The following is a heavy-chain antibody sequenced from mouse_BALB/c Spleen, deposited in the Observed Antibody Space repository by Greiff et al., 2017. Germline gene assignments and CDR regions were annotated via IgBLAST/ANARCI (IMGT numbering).Heavy chain of an antibody. Sequence: VQLQQSGPELVKPGASVKISWKTSGYTFTEYTMHWVKQSHGKSLEWLGGINPINGGTSYKKKFKGKATLTIDKSSSTAYMELRGLTSEDSAVYYFANSITAVAHCYFDVWGEGTTVTVSS. CDR3: ANSITAVAHCYFDV. CDR1: GYTFTEYT. CDR2: INPINGGT. D-gene: IGHD1-1*01. V-gene: IGHV1-18*01. J-gene: IGHJ1*01.